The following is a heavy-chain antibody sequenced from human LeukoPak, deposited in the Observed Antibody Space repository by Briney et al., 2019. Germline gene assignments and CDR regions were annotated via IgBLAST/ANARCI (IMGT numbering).Heavy chain of an antibody. CDR1: GYTFTSYG. Sequence: ASVKVSCKASGYTFTSYGISWVRQAPGQGPEWMGWISAYNGNTNYAQKLQGRVTMTTDTSTSTAYMELRSLRSDDTAVYYRAREGYSSSWRPDFDYWGQGALVTVSS. V-gene: IGHV1-18*01. D-gene: IGHD6-13*01. J-gene: IGHJ4*02. CDR3: AREGYSSSWRPDFDY. CDR2: ISAYNGNT.